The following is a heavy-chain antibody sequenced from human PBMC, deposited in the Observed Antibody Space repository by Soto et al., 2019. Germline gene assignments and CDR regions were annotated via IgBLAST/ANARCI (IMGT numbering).Heavy chain of an antibody. Sequence: SETLSPTCTVSGGSISSSSYYWGWIRQPPGKGLEWIGSIYYSGSTYYNPSLKSRVTISVDTSKNQFSLKLSSVTAADTAVYYCARLEYYDSSGYYPFDYWGRGTLVTVSS. V-gene: IGHV4-39*01. CDR1: GGSISSSSYY. D-gene: IGHD3-22*01. J-gene: IGHJ4*02. CDR2: IYYSGST. CDR3: ARLEYYDSSGYYPFDY.